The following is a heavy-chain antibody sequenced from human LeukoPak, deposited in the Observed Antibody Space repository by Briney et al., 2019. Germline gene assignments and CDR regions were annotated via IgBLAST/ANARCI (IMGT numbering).Heavy chain of an antibody. CDR1: GFTFSSYA. CDR3: ARDGTYYDILTGYSDYYYYGMDV. V-gene: IGHV3-30*04. CDR2: ISYDGSNK. Sequence: GGSLRLSCAASGFTFSSYAMHWVRQAPGKGLEWVAVISYDGSNKYYADSVKGRFTISRDNSKNTLYLHMNSLRAEDTAVYYCARDGTYYDILTGYSDYYYYGMDVWGKGTTVTVSS. D-gene: IGHD3-9*01. J-gene: IGHJ6*04.